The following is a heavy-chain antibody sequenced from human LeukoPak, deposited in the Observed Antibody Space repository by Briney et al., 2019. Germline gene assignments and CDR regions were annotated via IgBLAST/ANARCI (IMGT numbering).Heavy chain of an antibody. CDR2: IYYSRST. CDR1: GGSISSSSYY. J-gene: IGHJ2*01. V-gene: IGHV4-39*01. Sequence: SETLSLTCTVSGGSISSSSYYWGSLRQPPGKGLGWIGSIYYSRSTHYNPSIKSRVTISVDKSKHQFSLKLSSVTAADTAVYYCARHWYSSGWQFSWYFDLWGRGTLVTVSS. CDR3: ARHWYSSGWQFSWYFDL. D-gene: IGHD6-19*01.